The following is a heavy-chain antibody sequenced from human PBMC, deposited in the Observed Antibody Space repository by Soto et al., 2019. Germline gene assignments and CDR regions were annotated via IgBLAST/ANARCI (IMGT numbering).Heavy chain of an antibody. CDR2: IRRKPNNYAT. Sequence: EVQLVESGGGLVHLGGSLKLSFAASGFPFNGSAMHWVRQASGKGLEWVARIRRKPNNYATAYAESLKGRFTISRDDSKNTAYLQMNSLQTEDTAVYYCAGDFYYNMDVWGQGTTVTVSS. CDR3: AGDFYYNMDV. V-gene: IGHV3-73*02. CDR1: GFPFNGSA. J-gene: IGHJ6*02.